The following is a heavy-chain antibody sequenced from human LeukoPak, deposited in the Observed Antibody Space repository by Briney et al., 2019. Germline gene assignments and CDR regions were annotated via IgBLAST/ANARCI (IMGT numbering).Heavy chain of an antibody. Sequence: SETLSLTCTVSGGSISSSSYYWGWIRQPPGKGLEWIGSIYYSGSTYYNPSLKSRVTISVDTSKNQFSLKLSSVTAADTAVYYCAKVASQQWLVLAYFDYWGQGTLVTVSS. CDR2: IYYSGST. J-gene: IGHJ4*02. D-gene: IGHD6-19*01. CDR1: GGSISSSSYY. V-gene: IGHV4-39*01. CDR3: AKVASQQWLVLAYFDY.